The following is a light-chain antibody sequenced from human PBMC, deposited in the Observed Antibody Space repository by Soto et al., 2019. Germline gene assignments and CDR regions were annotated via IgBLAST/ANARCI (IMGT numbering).Light chain of an antibody. CDR3: QRYNNWPRK. V-gene: IGKV3-15*01. CDR1: PSVSSS. Sequence: EIVLPQSPATLSLSPGEIATLSCIASPSVSSSLAWYQQKPGQAPRLLIYGASTRATGIPARFSGSGSGTEFSLTLRSLQSEDFAVYYFQRYNNWPRKFGQGTKV. J-gene: IGKJ1*01. CDR2: GAS.